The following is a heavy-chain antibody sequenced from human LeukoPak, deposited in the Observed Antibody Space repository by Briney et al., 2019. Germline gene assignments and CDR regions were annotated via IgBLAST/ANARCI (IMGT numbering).Heavy chain of an antibody. J-gene: IGHJ3*02. V-gene: IGHV3-30*04. CDR2: ISYDGSNK. D-gene: IGHD4-17*01. Sequence: GGSLRLSCAASGFTFSSYAMHWVRQAPGKGLEWVAVISYDGSNKYYADSVKGRFTISRDNSKNTLYLQMNSLRAEDTAVYYCARSWFDYGDYAVLPFDIWGQGTMVTVSS. CDR3: ARSWFDYGDYAVLPFDI. CDR1: GFTFSSYA.